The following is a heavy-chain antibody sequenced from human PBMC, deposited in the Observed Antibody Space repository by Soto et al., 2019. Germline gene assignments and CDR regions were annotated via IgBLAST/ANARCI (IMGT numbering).Heavy chain of an antibody. CDR1: GYTFTDYG. CDR2: ITAFNGNT. J-gene: IGHJ4*02. V-gene: IGHV1-18*01. D-gene: IGHD3-3*01. CDR3: ARISQSDFWSGYYYFFDY. Sequence: QVHLVQSGAEVEKPGASVKVSCQASGYTFTDYGISWVRQAPGQGLQWMGWITAFNGNTKYAQQFRGRVTMTTDTSTSTAYMELRSLESDDTAVYYCARISQSDFWSGYYYFFDYWGQGTLVTVSS.